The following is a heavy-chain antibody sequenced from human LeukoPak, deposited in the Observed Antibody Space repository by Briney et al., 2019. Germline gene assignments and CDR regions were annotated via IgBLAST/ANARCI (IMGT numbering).Heavy chain of an antibody. CDR1: GYPFTTSW. Sequence: GESLKISCQGFGYPFTTSWIGWVRQLPGKGLEWTAIIYAGNSDAKYSPSFQGQVSVSTDRSVSTAYLHWSSLNAWDTAIYYCAIINHPDGRVYWGQGTLVTVSS. V-gene: IGHV5-51*01. D-gene: IGHD5-24*01. CDR3: AIINHPDGRVY. J-gene: IGHJ4*02. CDR2: IYAGNSDA.